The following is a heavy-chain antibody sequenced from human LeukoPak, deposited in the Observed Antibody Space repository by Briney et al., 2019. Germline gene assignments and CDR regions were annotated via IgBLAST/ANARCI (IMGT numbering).Heavy chain of an antibody. CDR3: ARIRTGDIVDY. V-gene: IGHV2-5*02. Sequence: SGPTLVNPTQTLTLTCTFSGFSLSSSGVGVGWIRQPPGKALEWLGIIYWDDDKRYSPSLKSRLTITKDTSKNQVVLTMTNMDPVDTATYYCARIRTGDIVDYWGQGTLVTVSS. CDR2: IYWDDDK. J-gene: IGHJ4*02. CDR1: GFSLSSSGVG. D-gene: IGHD5-12*01.